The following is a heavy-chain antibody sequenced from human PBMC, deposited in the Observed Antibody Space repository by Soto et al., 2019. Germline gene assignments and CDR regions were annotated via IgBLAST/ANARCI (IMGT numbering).Heavy chain of an antibody. CDR2: IYYSGST. Sequence: SETLSLTXTVSGGSISSGGYYWSWIRQHPGKGLEWIGYIYYSGSTYYNPSLKSRVTISVDTSKNQFSLKLSSVTAADTAVYYCARGGYYYYSSGYHSAGVGAFDIWGQGTMVTVSS. CDR3: ARGGYYYYSSGYHSAGVGAFDI. V-gene: IGHV4-31*02. CDR1: GGSISSGGYY. D-gene: IGHD3-22*01. J-gene: IGHJ3*02.